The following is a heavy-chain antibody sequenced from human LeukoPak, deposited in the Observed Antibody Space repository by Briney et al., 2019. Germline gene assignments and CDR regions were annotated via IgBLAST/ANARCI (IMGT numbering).Heavy chain of an antibody. V-gene: IGHV3-30-3*01. CDR3: ARASPGMDV. CDR1: GFTFSNFA. Sequence: PGRSQRLSCAASGFTFSNFAMHWVRQAPGKGLEWVTLILSDGSNERYADFMRGRFTISRDNSKNTLYLQMNSLRTEDTAVYYCARASPGMDVWGQGITVTVSS. CDR2: ILSDGSNE. J-gene: IGHJ6*02.